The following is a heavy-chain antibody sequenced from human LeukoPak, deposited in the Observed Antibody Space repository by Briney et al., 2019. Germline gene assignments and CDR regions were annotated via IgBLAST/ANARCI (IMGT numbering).Heavy chain of an antibody. V-gene: IGHV4-39*07. CDR1: GGSISSSSYY. CDR3: ARVGDSSGWYPFDY. Sequence: PSETLSLTCTVSGGSISSSSYYWGWIRQPPGKGLEWIGSIYYSGSTYYNPSLKSRVTISVDTSKNQFSLKLSSVTAADTAVYYCARVGDSSGWYPFDYWGQGTLVTVSS. CDR2: IYYSGST. D-gene: IGHD6-19*01. J-gene: IGHJ4*02.